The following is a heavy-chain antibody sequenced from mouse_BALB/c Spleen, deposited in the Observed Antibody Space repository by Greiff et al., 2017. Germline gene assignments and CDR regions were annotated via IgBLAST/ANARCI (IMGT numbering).Heavy chain of an antibody. CDR3: TNYYGYGGFAY. J-gene: IGHJ3*01. CDR2: IRLKSDNYAT. D-gene: IGHD1-2*01. V-gene: IGHV6-6*02. CDR1: GFTFSSYW. Sequence: EVKVEESGGGLVQPGGSMKLSCVASGFTFSSYWMSWVRQSPEKGLEWVAEIRLKSDNYATHYAESVKGKFTISRDDSKSRLYLQMNSLRAEDTGIYYCTNYYGYGGFAYWGQGTLVTVSA.